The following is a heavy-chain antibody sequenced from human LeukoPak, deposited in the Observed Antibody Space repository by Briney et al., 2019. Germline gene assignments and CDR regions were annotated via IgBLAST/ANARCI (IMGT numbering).Heavy chain of an antibody. CDR2: IYYSGST. Sequence: SETLSLTCTVSGGSISSYYWSWIRQPPGKGLEWIGYIYYSGSTNYNPSLKSRVTISVDTSKNQFSLKLSSVTAADTAVYYCARQDGGSYFDYWGQGTLVPVSS. V-gene: IGHV4-59*01. D-gene: IGHD2-15*01. J-gene: IGHJ4*02. CDR3: ARQDGGSYFDY. CDR1: GGSISSYY.